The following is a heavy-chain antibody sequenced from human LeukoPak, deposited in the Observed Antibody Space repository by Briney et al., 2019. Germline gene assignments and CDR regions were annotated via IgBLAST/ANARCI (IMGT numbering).Heavy chain of an antibody. V-gene: IGHV1-2*02. CDR3: ARADSVPAGDYHYWYMDV. CDR1: GFTLTGYY. D-gene: IGHD2-2*01. J-gene: IGHJ6*03. Sequence: ASVKVSCKASGFTLTGYYMHWVRQDPRQGLQWMGWIKPNRGDTDYAQKFQGGVTMTRDTSISTVYMELSSLRSDDAAVYYCARADSVPAGDYHYWYMDVWGKGTTVTVSS. CDR2: IKPNRGDT.